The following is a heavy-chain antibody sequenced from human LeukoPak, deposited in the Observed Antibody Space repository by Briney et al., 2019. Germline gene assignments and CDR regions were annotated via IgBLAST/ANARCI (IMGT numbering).Heavy chain of an antibody. CDR3: ARVTQQLDYYYYGMDV. D-gene: IGHD6-13*01. Sequence: GGSLRLSCAASGFTVSSNYMSWVRQAPGKGLEWASVIYSGGSTYYADSVKGRFTISRHNSKNTLYLQMNSLRAEDTAVYYCARVTQQLDYYYYGMDVWGQGTTVTVSS. CDR1: GFTVSSNY. CDR2: IYSGGST. V-gene: IGHV3-53*04. J-gene: IGHJ6*02.